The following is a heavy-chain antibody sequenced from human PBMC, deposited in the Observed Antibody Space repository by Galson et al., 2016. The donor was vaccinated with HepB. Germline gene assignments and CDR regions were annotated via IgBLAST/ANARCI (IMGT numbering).Heavy chain of an antibody. J-gene: IGHJ3*01. CDR3: ARELVRSAFDL. CDR2: ISTSISTI. V-gene: IGHV3-48*02. CDR1: GFTLSSSG. Sequence: SLRLSCAASGFTLSSSGINWVRQAPGKGLQWLSHISTSISTIYYADSVMGRFTISRDNAANSVYLQMNGLRDDDTAIYYCARELVRSAFDLWGQGTMVTVSS. D-gene: IGHD4/OR15-4a*01.